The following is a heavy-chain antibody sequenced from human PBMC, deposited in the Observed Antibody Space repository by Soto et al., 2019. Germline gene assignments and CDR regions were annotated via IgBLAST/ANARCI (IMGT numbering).Heavy chain of an antibody. J-gene: IGHJ4*02. CDR1: GFTFSNYW. CDR2: INGDGSNI. CDR3: ARASIQSAY. Sequence: EVQLVESGGGLVQPGGSLRLSCAASGFTFSNYWMHWVRQAPGKGLVWVSRINGDGSNIRYADSVKGRFTISRDNAKNTLYLQMNSLRGEDTAVYYCARASIQSAYWGQGILVTVSS. V-gene: IGHV3-74*01.